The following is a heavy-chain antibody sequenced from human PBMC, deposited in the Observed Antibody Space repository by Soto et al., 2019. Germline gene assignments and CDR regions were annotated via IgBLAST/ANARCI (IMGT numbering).Heavy chain of an antibody. J-gene: IGHJ6*02. CDR3: ARAGGDFYYYYYGMDV. CDR2: ISSSSSYI. V-gene: IGHV3-21*01. CDR1: GFTFGSYS. Sequence: GGSLRLSCAASGFTFGSYSMNWVRQAPGMGLEWVSSISSSSSYIYYADSVKGRFTISRDNAKNSLYLQMNSLRAEDTAVYYCARAGGDFYYYYYGMDVWGQGTTVTVSS. D-gene: IGHD2-21*02.